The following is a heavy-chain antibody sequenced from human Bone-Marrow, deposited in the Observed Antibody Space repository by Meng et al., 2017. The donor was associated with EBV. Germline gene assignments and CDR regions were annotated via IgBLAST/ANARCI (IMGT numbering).Heavy chain of an antibody. D-gene: IGHD3-22*01. CDR1: GGTFSSYA. Sequence: RCGAEVKKPGSPVKVPCKASGGTFSSYAISWVRQAPGQGLEWMGGIIPIFGTANYAQRFQGRVTITADKSTSTAYMELSSLRSEDTAVYYCARGDSSGYYYFDYWGQGTLVTVSS. V-gene: IGHV1-69*06. CDR2: IIPIFGTA. J-gene: IGHJ4*02. CDR3: ARGDSSGYYYFDY.